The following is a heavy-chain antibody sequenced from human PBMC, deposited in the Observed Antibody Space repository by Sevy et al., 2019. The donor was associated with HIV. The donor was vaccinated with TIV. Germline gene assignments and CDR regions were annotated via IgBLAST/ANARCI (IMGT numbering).Heavy chain of an antibody. CDR2: ISYDGSNK. D-gene: IGHD3-3*01. J-gene: IGHJ4*02. Sequence: GGSLRLSCAASGFTFSSYGMHWVRQAPGKGLEWVAAISYDGSNKYYADSVKGRFTISRDNSKNTLYLQMNSLRAEDTAVYYCAKTLTYYDFWSGLDYWGQGTLVTVSS. CDR3: AKTLTYYDFWSGLDY. CDR1: GFTFSSYG. V-gene: IGHV3-30*18.